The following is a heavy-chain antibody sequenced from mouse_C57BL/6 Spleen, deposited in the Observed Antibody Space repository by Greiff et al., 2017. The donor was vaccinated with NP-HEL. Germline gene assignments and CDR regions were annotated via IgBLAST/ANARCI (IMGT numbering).Heavy chain of an antibody. V-gene: IGHV1-69*01. Sequence: VQLQQSGAELVMPGASVKLSCKASGYTFTSYWMHWVKQRPGQGLEWIGEIVPSDSYTNYNQKFKGKSTLTVDKSSSPAYMQLRGLPSEDSAGYYCAREKSAVVARGGAMDYWGQGTSVTVSS. CDR1: GYTFTSYW. CDR2: IVPSDSYT. D-gene: IGHD1-1*01. J-gene: IGHJ4*01. CDR3: AREKSAVVARGGAMDY.